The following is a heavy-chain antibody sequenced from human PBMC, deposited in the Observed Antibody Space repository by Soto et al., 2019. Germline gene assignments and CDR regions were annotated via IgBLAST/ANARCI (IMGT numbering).Heavy chain of an antibody. D-gene: IGHD6-13*01. Sequence: SETLSLTCAVYGGSFSGYYWSWIRQPPGKGLEWIGEINHSGSTNYNPSLKSRVTMSVDTSKNQFSLKLSFVTAADTAVYYCARKGVIAEYYYYYYGMDVWGQGTTVNVSS. CDR1: GGSFSGYY. J-gene: IGHJ6*02. V-gene: IGHV4-34*01. CDR2: INHSGST. CDR3: ARKGVIAEYYYYYYGMDV.